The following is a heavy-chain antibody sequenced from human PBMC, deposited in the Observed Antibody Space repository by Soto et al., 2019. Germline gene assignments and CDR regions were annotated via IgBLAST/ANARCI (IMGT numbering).Heavy chain of an antibody. J-gene: IGHJ4*02. Sequence: EVQLVESGGGLVKPGGSLRLPCAASGFIFSNAWMSWVRQAPGKGLEWVGRIKSKADGGTTNYAAPVKGRFNISRDGSKNTLYLQMNGLKTEDTAVYYCTTGWSSKDYWGQGTLVTVSS. CDR1: GFIFSNAW. CDR2: IKSKADGGTT. CDR3: TTGWSSKDY. V-gene: IGHV3-15*01. D-gene: IGHD3-3*01.